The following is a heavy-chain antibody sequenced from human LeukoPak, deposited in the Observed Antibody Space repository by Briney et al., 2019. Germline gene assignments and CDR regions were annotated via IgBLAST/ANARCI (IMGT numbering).Heavy chain of an antibody. CDR2: ISAYNGNT. D-gene: IGHD3-3*01. CDR1: GYTFTGYY. Sequence: ASVKVSCKASGYTFTGYYMHWVRQAPGQGLEWMGWISAYNGNTNYAQKLQGRVTMTTDTSTSTAYMELRSLRSDDTAVYYCARTLRYYDFWSGYYTGPDYWGQGTLVTVSS. CDR3: ARTLRYYDFWSGYYTGPDY. V-gene: IGHV1-18*04. J-gene: IGHJ4*02.